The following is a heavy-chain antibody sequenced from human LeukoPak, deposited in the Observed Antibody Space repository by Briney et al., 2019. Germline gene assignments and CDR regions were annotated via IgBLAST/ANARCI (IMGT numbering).Heavy chain of an antibody. Sequence: GASVKVSCKASGYTFTSYGISWVRQAPGQGLEWMGWISAYNGNTNYAQKLQGRVTMTTDTSTSTAYMELRSLRSDDTAVYYCARAAIRITMIVVDDYWGQGTLVTVFS. CDR2: ISAYNGNT. CDR1: GYTFTSYG. J-gene: IGHJ4*02. V-gene: IGHV1-18*01. CDR3: ARAAIRITMIVVDDY. D-gene: IGHD3-22*01.